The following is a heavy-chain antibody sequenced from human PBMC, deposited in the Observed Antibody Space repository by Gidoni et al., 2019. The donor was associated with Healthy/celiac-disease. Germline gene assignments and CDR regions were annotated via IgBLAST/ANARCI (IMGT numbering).Heavy chain of an antibody. Sequence: EVQLVESGGGLVQPGGSLRLSCAASGFTFSSYSMNWVRQAPGKGLDWFSYISSSSSTIYYADSVKGRFTISRDNAKNSLYLQMNSLRAEDTAVYYCAREGRPPMSWSTDWYFDLWGRGTLVTVSS. CDR3: AREGRPPMSWSTDWYFDL. D-gene: IGHD3-10*01. CDR1: GFTFSSYS. CDR2: ISSSSSTI. V-gene: IGHV3-48*01. J-gene: IGHJ2*01.